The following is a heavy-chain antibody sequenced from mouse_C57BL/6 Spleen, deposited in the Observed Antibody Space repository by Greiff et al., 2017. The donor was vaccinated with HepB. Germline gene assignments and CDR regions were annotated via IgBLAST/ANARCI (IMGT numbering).Heavy chain of an antibody. CDR2: ISDGGSYT. CDR3: ARDTSWFAY. Sequence: EVKLMESGGGLVKPGGSLKLSCAASGFTFSSYAMSWVRQTPEKRLEWVATISDGGSYTYYPDNVKGRFTISRDNAKNNLYLHMSHLKSEDTAMYYCARDTSWFAYWGQGTLVTVSA. V-gene: IGHV5-4*01. J-gene: IGHJ3*01. CDR1: GFTFSSYA.